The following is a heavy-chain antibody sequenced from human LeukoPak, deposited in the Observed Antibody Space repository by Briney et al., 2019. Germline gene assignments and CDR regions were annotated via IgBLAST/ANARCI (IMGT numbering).Heavy chain of an antibody. CDR1: GYTFTGYY. V-gene: IGHV7-4-1*02. J-gene: IGHJ1*01. Sequence: ASVKVSCKASGYTFTGYYMHWVRQAPGQGLEWMGWINTNTGNPTYAQGFTGRLVFSLDTSVSTAYLQISSLKAEDTAVYYCARMGVYGSGSYLEYFQHWGQGTLVTVSS. CDR3: ARMGVYGSGSYLEYFQH. D-gene: IGHD3-10*01. CDR2: INTNTGNP.